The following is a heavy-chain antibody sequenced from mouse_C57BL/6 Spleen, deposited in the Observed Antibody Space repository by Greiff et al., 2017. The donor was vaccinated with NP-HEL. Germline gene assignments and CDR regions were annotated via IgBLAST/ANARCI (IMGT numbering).Heavy chain of an antibody. CDR3: ARNYDYENY. V-gene: IGHV1-82*01. J-gene: IGHJ2*01. CDR2: IYPGDGDT. CDR1: GYAFSSSW. D-gene: IGHD2-4*01. Sequence: QVQLQQPGPELVKPGASVKISCKASGYAFSSSWMNWVKQRPGKGLEWIGRIYPGDGDTNYNGKFKGKATLTADKSSSTAYMQLSSLTSEDSAVYFCARNYDYENYWGQGTTLTVSS.